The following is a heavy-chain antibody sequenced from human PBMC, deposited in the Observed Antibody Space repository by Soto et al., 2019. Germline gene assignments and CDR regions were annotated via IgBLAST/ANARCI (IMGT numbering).Heavy chain of an antibody. D-gene: IGHD3-3*01. Sequence: PSETLSLTCTVSGGSISSSTYYWGWIRQPPGKGLEWIGNIYYTGSTYHNPSLESRVTISVDTSKNQFSLKLSSVTAADTAVYYCARVAPGYVFWSGYYGPTPVHIDYWGQGPLVTVS. V-gene: IGHV4-39*07. CDR1: GGSISSSTYY. CDR2: IYYTGST. CDR3: ARVAPGYVFWSGYYGPTPVHIDY. J-gene: IGHJ4*02.